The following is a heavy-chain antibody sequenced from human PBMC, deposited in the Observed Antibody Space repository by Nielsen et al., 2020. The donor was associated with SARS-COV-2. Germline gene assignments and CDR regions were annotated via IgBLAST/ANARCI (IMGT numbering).Heavy chain of an antibody. CDR2: ISWNSGSI. D-gene: IGHD3-22*01. J-gene: IGHJ3*02. CDR1: GFTFDDYA. CDR3: AKDMFFYYDSSGYSDAFDI. V-gene: IGHV3-9*01. Sequence: GGSLRLSCAASGFTFDDYAMHWVRQAPGKGLEWVSCISWNSGSIGYADSVKGRFTISRDNAKNSLYLQMNSLRAEDTALYYCAKDMFFYYDSSGYSDAFDIWGQGTMVTVSS.